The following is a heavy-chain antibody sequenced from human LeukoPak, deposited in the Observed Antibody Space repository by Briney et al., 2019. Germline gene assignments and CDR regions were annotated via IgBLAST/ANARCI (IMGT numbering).Heavy chain of an antibody. CDR2: IYTSGST. J-gene: IGHJ4*02. V-gene: IGHV4-4*07. D-gene: IGHD3-9*01. CDR1: GGSISSYY. CDR3: AMGPSYYDILTGYYSGPLDY. Sequence: SETLSLTFTVSGGSISSYYWSWIRQPAGKGLEWIGRIYTSGSTNYNPSLKSRVTMSVDTSKNQFSLKLSSVTAADTAVYYCAMGPSYYDILTGYYSGPLDYWGQGTLVTVSS.